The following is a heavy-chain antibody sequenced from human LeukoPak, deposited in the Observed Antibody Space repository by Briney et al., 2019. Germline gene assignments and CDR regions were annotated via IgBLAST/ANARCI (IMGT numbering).Heavy chain of an antibody. CDR2: FLYSGGA. CDR3: TREGEGRWLQSGY. D-gene: IGHD5-24*01. V-gene: IGHV4-39*07. Sequence: SETLSLTCTVSGDSISSSNYYWIWIRQPPGKGLEWIGTFLYSGGAYYNPSPKSRVTISVDTSKNQFSLKVKSVTAADTAVYYCTREGEGRWLQSGYWGQGTLVTVSS. CDR1: GDSISSSNYY. J-gene: IGHJ4*02.